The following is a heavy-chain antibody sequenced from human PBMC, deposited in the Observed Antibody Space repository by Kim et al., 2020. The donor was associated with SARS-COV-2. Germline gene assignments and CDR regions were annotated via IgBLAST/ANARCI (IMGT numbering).Heavy chain of an antibody. D-gene: IGHD2-8*01. Sequence: GGSLRLSCAASGFTFSSYSMNWVRQAPGKGLEWVSSISSSSSYIYYADSVKGRFTISRDNAKNSLYLQMNSLRAEDTAVYYCARDSNGYNTKVFDYWGQGTLVTVSS. CDR3: ARDSNGYNTKVFDY. CDR2: ISSSSSYI. V-gene: IGHV3-21*01. J-gene: IGHJ4*02. CDR1: GFTFSSYS.